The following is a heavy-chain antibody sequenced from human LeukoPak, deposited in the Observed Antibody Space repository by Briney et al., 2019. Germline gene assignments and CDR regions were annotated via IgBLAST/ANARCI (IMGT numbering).Heavy chain of an antibody. D-gene: IGHD3-10*01. CDR1: GYTFTSYG. CDR2: ISAYNGNT. Sequence: GASVKVSCKASGYTFTSYGISWVRQAPGQGLEWMGWISAYNGNTNYAQKLQGRVTMTRDTSISTAYMELSRLRSDDTAVYYCARVPHMVRGDWSFDYWGQGTLVTVSS. CDR3: ARVPHMVRGDWSFDY. V-gene: IGHV1-18*01. J-gene: IGHJ4*02.